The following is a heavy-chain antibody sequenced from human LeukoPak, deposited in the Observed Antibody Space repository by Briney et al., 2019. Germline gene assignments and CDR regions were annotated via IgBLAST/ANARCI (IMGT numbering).Heavy chain of an antibody. CDR1: IFTFSTYA. V-gene: IGHV3-48*01. Sequence: GGSLRLSCAASIFTFSTYAMSWVRQAPGKGLEWVSYISSSSSTIYYADSVKGRFTISRDNAKNSLYLQMNSLRAEDTAVYYCARSDNSGSYSGAFDIWGQGTMVTVSS. CDR3: ARSDNSGSYSGAFDI. CDR2: ISSSSSTI. D-gene: IGHD1-26*01. J-gene: IGHJ3*02.